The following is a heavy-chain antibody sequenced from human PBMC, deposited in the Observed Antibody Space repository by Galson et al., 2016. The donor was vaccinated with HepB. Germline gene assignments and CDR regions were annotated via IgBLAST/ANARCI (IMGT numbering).Heavy chain of an antibody. CDR2: ITWNSYAI. V-gene: IGHV3-9*01. Sequence: SLRLSCAASGFTFEDYAMHWVRQVPGKGLEWVSGITWNSYAINYADSVKGRFTISRDNAKKFLYLQMNSLRPDDTAFYYCAKDSWGLPTVSGPRSFDYWGQGTLVTVSS. J-gene: IGHJ4*02. CDR3: AKDSWGLPTVSGPRSFDY. CDR1: GFTFEDYA. D-gene: IGHD1-1*01.